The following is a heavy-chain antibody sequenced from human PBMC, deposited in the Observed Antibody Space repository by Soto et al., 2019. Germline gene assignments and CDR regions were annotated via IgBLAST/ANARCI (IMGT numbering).Heavy chain of an antibody. Sequence: GGSLRLSCAASGFIFSNYGMSWVRQTPGKGLEWVSGIKGGATYYADSVKGRFTISRDNYKNTLYLRMSSLRVEDTAVYYCGKTYGDSYFHHWGQGTLVTVSS. J-gene: IGHJ4*02. D-gene: IGHD4-17*01. V-gene: IGHV3-23*01. CDR1: GFIFSNYG. CDR2: IKGGAT. CDR3: GKTYGDSYFHH.